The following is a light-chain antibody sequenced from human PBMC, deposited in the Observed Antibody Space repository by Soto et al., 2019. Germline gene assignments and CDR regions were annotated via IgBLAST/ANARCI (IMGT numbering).Light chain of an antibody. Sequence: EIVMTQSPLSLPVTPGEPASISCRSSQSLLNSNGYNYLDWYVQKPGQSPQLLIYLGSHRPSGVPARFSGSGSGPDFTLKISRVEAEDVGVYYCMQALQTGWTFGQGTKVEIK. CDR2: LGS. V-gene: IGKV2-28*01. CDR1: QSLLNSNGYNY. J-gene: IGKJ1*01. CDR3: MQALQTGWT.